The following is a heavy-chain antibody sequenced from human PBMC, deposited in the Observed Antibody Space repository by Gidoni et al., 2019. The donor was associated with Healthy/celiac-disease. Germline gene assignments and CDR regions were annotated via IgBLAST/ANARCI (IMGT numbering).Heavy chain of an antibody. J-gene: IGHJ6*02. CDR1: GFTFSSYS. Sequence: EVQLVESGGGLVQPGGSLRLSCAASGFTFSSYSMNWVRQAPGKGLEWVSYISSSSSTIYYADSVKGRFTISRDNAKNSLYLQMNSLRDEDTAVYYCARDLYDFWSGYYTSYYYYGMDVWGQGTTVTVSS. D-gene: IGHD3-3*01. CDR2: ISSSSSTI. V-gene: IGHV3-48*02. CDR3: ARDLYDFWSGYYTSYYYYGMDV.